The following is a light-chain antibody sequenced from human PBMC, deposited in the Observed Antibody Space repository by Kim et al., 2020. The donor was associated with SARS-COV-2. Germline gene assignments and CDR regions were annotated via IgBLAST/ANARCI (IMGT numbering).Light chain of an antibody. CDR1: SNNVGDNKF. CDR3: SSYAGSRFV. J-gene: IGLJ1*01. CDR2: EVT. V-gene: IGLV2-8*01. Sequence: PGQSGNLSCSGTSNNVGDNKFVSWYQQHPGKAPKVLIYEVTQRPSGVPDRFSGSKSGNTASLTVSGLQPQDEADYYCSSYAGSRFVFGTGTKVTVL.